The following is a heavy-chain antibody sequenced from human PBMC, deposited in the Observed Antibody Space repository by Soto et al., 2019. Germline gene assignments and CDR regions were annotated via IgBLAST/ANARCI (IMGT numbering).Heavy chain of an antibody. CDR2: ISSSSSNI. CDR3: ARDNGYDAATLDY. CDR1: GFTFSTCS. J-gene: IGHJ4*02. D-gene: IGHD5-12*01. Sequence: EVQLVESGGGLVKPGGSLRLSCAASGFTFSTCSMNWVRQAPGKGLEWVSSISSSSSNIYYADSVKGRFTIPRDNAKNSLYLQMHSLRADDTAVYYCARDNGYDAATLDYWGQGTLVTVSS. V-gene: IGHV3-21*02.